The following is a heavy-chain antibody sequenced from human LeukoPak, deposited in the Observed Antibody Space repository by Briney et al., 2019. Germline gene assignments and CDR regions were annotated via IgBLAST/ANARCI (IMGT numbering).Heavy chain of an antibody. Sequence: PVGSLRLSCAASGLTFSSYAIHWVRQAPGKGLEWGAVILYDGSNKYYADSVKGRFTISRDNSKNTLYLQMNSLRAEDTAVYYCARDLYYDHWGQGTLVTVSS. CDR3: ARDLYYDH. J-gene: IGHJ4*02. CDR1: GLTFSSYA. CDR2: ILYDGSNK. V-gene: IGHV3-30*01.